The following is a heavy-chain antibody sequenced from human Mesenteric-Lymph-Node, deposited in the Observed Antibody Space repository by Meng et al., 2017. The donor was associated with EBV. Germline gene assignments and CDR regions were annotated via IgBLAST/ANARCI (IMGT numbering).Heavy chain of an antibody. CDR1: GGSVTSGSYY. CDR2: IHYSGST. V-gene: IGHV4-61*01. Sequence: QVRLQESGPGLVKPSEPLSLPCTVSGGSVTSGSYYWNWIRQPPGKRLEWIGYIHYSGSTNYNPSLKSQITISVDTSKNQLSLRVSHVTAADTAVYYCARGRRGVQYFDFWGQGALVTVSS. CDR3: ARGRRGVQYFDF. J-gene: IGHJ4*02. D-gene: IGHD1-1*01.